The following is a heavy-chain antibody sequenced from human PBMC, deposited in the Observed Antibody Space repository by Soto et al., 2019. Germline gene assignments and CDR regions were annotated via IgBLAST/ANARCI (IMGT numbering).Heavy chain of an antibody. Sequence: KASETLSLTFPVYGGSFSGYYWSWIRHPPGHGLEWIGEIKHSGSTNYNPSLKSRVTISVEPSKNQFSLKLSSVTAVDTAVYYCATNNLPYSSSSCSDWYFDLWGRGTLVTVSS. CDR1: GGSFSGYY. CDR3: ATNNLPYSSSSCSDWYFDL. CDR2: IKHSGST. V-gene: IGHV4-34*01. J-gene: IGHJ2*01. D-gene: IGHD6-13*01.